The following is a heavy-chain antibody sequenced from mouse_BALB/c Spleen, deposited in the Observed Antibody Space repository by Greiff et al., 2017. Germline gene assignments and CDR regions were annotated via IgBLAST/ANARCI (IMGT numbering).Heavy chain of an antibody. Sequence: EVQGVESGGGLVKPGGSLKLSCAASGFTFSDYYMYWVRQTPEKRLEWVATISDGGSYTYYPDSVKGRFTISRDNAKNNLYLQMSSLKSEDTAMYYCARENYRYDEVYYAMDYWGQGTSVTVSS. CDR3: ARENYRYDEVYYAMDY. CDR1: GFTFSDYY. CDR2: ISDGGSYT. J-gene: IGHJ4*01. D-gene: IGHD2-14*01. V-gene: IGHV5-4*02.